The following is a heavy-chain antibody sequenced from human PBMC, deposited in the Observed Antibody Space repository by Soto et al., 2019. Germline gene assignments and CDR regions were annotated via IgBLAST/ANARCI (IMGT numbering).Heavy chain of an antibody. J-gene: IGHJ6*02. V-gene: IGHV3-23*01. CDR3: TKRRGGPPYYYGMHV. CDR1: GFTFSNYA. Sequence: LRLSCAAAGFTFSNYAMSWVRQAPGKGLEWVSAITGNSGITYYADSVEGRFTLSRDNSKNTLYLQINSLRAEDTAVDYCTKRRGGPPYYYGMHVWGQGTTVTVAS. CDR2: ITGNSGIT. D-gene: IGHD2-15*01.